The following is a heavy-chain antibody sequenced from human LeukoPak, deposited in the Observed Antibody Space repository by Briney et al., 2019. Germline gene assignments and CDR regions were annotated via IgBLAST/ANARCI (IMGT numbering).Heavy chain of an antibody. CDR2: IYYSGST. V-gene: IGHV4-61*01. J-gene: IGHJ4*02. D-gene: IGHD1-7*01. CDR1: AGSFSSSSHH. Sequence: SETLSLTCTVSAGSFSSSSHHWGWIRQPPGKGLEWIGYIYYSGSTNYNPSLKSRVTISVDTSKNQFSLKLSSVTAADTAVYYCATGNWNYGSSAFDYWGQGTLVTVSS. CDR3: ATGNWNYGSSAFDY.